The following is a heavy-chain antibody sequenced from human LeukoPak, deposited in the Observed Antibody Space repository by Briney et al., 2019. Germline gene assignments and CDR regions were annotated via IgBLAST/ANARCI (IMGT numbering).Heavy chain of an antibody. J-gene: IGHJ3*02. CDR3: ARVPEAGAFDI. D-gene: IGHD1-14*01. V-gene: IGHV4-59*01. CDR1: GGSINSNY. Sequence: PSETLSLTCTVSGGSINSNYWSWIRQPPGKGLESIGYMHYTGNTNYNPSLKSRVTISVDTSKNQFSLKLSSVTAADTAVYYCARVPEAGAFDIWGQGTMVTVSS. CDR2: MHYTGNT.